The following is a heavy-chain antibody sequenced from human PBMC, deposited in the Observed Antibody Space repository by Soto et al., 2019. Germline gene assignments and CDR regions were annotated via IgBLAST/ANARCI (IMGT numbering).Heavy chain of an antibody. D-gene: IGHD3-22*01. V-gene: IGHV4-59*01. CDR2: IYYSGST. CDR1: GGSISSYY. CDR3: ARFHYYDSSGYGVYFDY. Sequence: SETLSLTCTVSGGSISSYYWSWIRQPPGKGLEWIGYIYYSGSTNYNPSLKSRVTISVDTSKNQFSLKLSSVTAADTAVYYCARFHYYDSSGYGVYFDYWGQGTLVTVPS. J-gene: IGHJ4*02.